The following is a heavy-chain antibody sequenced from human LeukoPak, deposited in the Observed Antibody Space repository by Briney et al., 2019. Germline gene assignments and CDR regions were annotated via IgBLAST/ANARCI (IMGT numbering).Heavy chain of an antibody. Sequence: ASETLSLTCTVSGGSISSYYWSWLGQPPGKGREGWGYIYSSGSTNYNPSLKSRVTMSEDTSKNQFSLKLRSLTAADTAVYYCARGQRSDAGWGLYYYSYYIDVWGKGTTVTVSS. CDR2: IYSSGST. CDR3: ARGQRSDAGWGLYYYSYYIDV. D-gene: IGHD3-10*01. CDR1: GGSISSYY. V-gene: IGHV4-59*01. J-gene: IGHJ6*03.